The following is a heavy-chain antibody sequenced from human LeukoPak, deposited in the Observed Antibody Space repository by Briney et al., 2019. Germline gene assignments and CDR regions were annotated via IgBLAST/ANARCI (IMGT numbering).Heavy chain of an antibody. Sequence: SVPTLVNPTQTLTLTCTFSGFSLSTSGMCVSWIRQPPGKALEGLARIDWDDDKFYSTSLKTRLSIYKDTSKNQVVLTMTNMDPVDTATYFCERTSNCSNTTCFYYFDHWGQGTLVTVSS. CDR1: GFSLSTSGMC. V-gene: IGHV2-70*17. J-gene: IGHJ4*02. D-gene: IGHD2-2*01. CDR3: ERTSNCSNTTCFYYFDH. CDR2: IDWDDDK.